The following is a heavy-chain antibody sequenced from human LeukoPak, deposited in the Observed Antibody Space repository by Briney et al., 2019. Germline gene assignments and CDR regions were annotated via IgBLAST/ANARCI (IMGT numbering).Heavy chain of an antibody. Sequence: SVKVSCKASGGTFSSYAISWVRQAPGQGLEWMGGIIPIFGTANYAQKFQGRVTITTDESTSTAYMELSSLRSEDTAVYYCARGRSSWPTPFDYWGQGTLVTVSS. CDR3: ARGRSSWPTPFDY. CDR1: GGTFSSYA. V-gene: IGHV1-69*05. D-gene: IGHD6-13*01. CDR2: IIPIFGTA. J-gene: IGHJ4*02.